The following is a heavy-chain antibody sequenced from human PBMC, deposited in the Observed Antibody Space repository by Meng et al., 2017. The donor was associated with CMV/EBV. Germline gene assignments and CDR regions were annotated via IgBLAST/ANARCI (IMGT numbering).Heavy chain of an antibody. CDR3: AKLDGAAAEY. J-gene: IGHJ4*02. CDR2: IRYDGSNK. CDR1: GFTFSSYG. Sequence: GESLKISCAASGFTFSSYGMHWVRQAPGKGLEGVAFIRYDGSNKYYADSVKGRFTISRDNSKNTLYLQMNSLRAEDTAVYYCAKLDGAAAEYWGQGTLVTVSS. V-gene: IGHV3-30*02. D-gene: IGHD6-13*01.